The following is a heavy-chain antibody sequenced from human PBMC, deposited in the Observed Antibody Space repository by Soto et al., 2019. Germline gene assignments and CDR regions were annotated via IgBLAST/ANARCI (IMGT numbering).Heavy chain of an antibody. D-gene: IGHD4-17*01. Sequence: GGSLRLSCTASGFTFGDYTMAWFRQAPGGGLEWVSFIRSKAYGGTTEYAASVKGRFTISRDDSKSIAYLQMNRLQSEDTAVYYCARDVASYDYGDFYGMDVWGKGPTVTVSS. CDR1: GFTFGDYT. J-gene: IGHJ6*04. CDR2: IRSKAYGGTT. V-gene: IGHV3-49*03. CDR3: ARDVASYDYGDFYGMDV.